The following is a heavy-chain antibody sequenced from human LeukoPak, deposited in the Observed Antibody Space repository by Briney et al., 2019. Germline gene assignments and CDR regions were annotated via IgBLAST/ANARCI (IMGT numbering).Heavy chain of an antibody. CDR1: GGPISGYY. CDR2: IYYSGRT. Sequence: PSETLSLTCTVSGGPISGYYWNWIRQPPGKGLEWIGSIYYSGRTSFNGSLRTRITMSVDTSKNQFSLKLTSVTTADTAVYFCARDSAGDYWLDPWGQGTPVTVSS. J-gene: IGHJ5*02. V-gene: IGHV4-59*01. CDR3: ARDSAGDYWLDP. D-gene: IGHD7-27*01.